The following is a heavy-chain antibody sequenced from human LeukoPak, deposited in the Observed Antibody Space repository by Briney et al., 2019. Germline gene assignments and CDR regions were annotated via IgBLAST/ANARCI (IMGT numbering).Heavy chain of an antibody. CDR1: GFTFDDYT. Sequence: GGSLRLSCAASGFTFDDYTMHWVRQAPGKGLEWVALISWDGGSTYYADSVKGRFTISRDNSKNSLYLQMNSLRTEDTDLYYCAKDGAEQWLGGGYFDYWGQGTLVTVSS. CDR2: ISWDGGST. J-gene: IGHJ4*02. D-gene: IGHD6-19*01. CDR3: AKDGAEQWLGGGYFDY. V-gene: IGHV3-43*01.